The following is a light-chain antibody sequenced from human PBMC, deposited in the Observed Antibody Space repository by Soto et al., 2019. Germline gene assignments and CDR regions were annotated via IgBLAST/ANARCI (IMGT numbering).Light chain of an antibody. Sequence: DIVMTQSPLSLPVTPGEPASISCRSSQSLLHSNGYNYLDWYLQKPGQSPQLLIYLGSNRASGVXDXXSGRGSGTDFTLKISRVEAEDVGVYYCMQALQTPYTFGQGTKLGIK. CDR3: MQALQTPYT. CDR1: QSLLHSNGYNY. CDR2: LGS. V-gene: IGKV2-28*01. J-gene: IGKJ2*01.